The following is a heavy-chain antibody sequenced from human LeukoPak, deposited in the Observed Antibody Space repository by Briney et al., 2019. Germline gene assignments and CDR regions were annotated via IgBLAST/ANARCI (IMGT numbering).Heavy chain of an antibody. D-gene: IGHD3-22*01. CDR3: ARISYDSSGYFDY. CDR2: ITSGGNNT. J-gene: IGHJ4*02. Sequence: PGGSLRLSCAASGFTFNSYWMHWVRLVSGKGAVWVSHITSGGNNTNYAESVKGRFTTSRDNAKNTLYLQMNSLGAEDTAMYYCARISYDSSGYFDYWGQGTLVTVSS. V-gene: IGHV3-74*01. CDR1: GFTFNSYW.